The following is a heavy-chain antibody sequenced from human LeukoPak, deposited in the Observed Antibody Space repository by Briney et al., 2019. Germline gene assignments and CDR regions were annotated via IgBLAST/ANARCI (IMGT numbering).Heavy chain of an antibody. CDR1: GGSFSGHY. V-gene: IGHV4-34*01. CDR3: ARGRYSFAY. D-gene: IGHD5-18*01. J-gene: IGHJ4*02. Sequence: SETLSLTCAVYGGSFSGHYWSWIRQPPGKGLEWIGEINHSGSTNYNPSLKSRVTISVDTSKNQFSLNLRSVTAADTAVYYCARGRYSFAYWGQGTLVTVSS. CDR2: INHSGST.